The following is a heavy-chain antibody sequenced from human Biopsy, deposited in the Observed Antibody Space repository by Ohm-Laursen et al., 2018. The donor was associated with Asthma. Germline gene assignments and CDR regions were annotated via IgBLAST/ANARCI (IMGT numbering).Heavy chain of an antibody. Sequence: SSVKVSCKISGYSLTDLSMHWVRQAPGQGLEWMEGHDHEEGGTVNARRFQGRVTMTEDTSTDTAYMELSSLSFDDTAVYYCASDFPKDYVRYNFQFWGQGTLVTVSS. V-gene: IGHV1-24*01. CDR1: GYSLTDLS. D-gene: IGHD4-17*01. CDR3: ASDFPKDYVRYNFQF. CDR2: HDHEEGGT. J-gene: IGHJ4*02.